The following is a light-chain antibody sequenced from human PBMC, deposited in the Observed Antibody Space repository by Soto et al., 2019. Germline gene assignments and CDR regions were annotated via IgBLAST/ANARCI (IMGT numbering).Light chain of an antibody. V-gene: IGLV2-14*03. Sequence: QSALTQPASVSGSPGQSITISCTGTTSDVGGYNYVSWYQQHPGKAPKLLIYEVSYRPSGVSTRFSGSKSGTTASLTVSGLQAEDEADYYCSSYAGSNNLVFGGGTKLTVL. CDR3: SSYAGSNNLV. CDR1: TSDVGGYNY. CDR2: EVS. J-gene: IGLJ2*01.